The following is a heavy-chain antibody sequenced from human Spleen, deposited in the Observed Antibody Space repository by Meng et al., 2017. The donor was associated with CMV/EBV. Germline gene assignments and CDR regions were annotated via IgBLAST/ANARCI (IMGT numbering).Heavy chain of an antibody. J-gene: IGHJ4*02. Sequence: GESLKISCAASGFTFSSYWTHWVRQAPGKGLVWVSRINGDGRSTNYGDSVPGRFTISRDNAKNTLYLQMNSLRPDEPDVYFCTRFDDWGQGTLVTVSS. V-gene: IGHV3-74*01. CDR1: GFTFSSYW. CDR2: INGDGRST. CDR3: TRFDD.